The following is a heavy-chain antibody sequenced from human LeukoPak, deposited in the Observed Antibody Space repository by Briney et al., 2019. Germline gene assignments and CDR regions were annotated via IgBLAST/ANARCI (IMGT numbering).Heavy chain of an antibody. Sequence: PGGSLRLSCAASGFTFSSYWMSWVRQAPGKGLEWVANIKQDGSEKYYVDPVKGRFTISRDNAKNSLYLQMNSLRAEDTAVYYCASGGYYDSSGYFIPLFDYWGQGTLVTVSS. V-gene: IGHV3-7*01. CDR2: IKQDGSEK. J-gene: IGHJ4*02. CDR1: GFTFSSYW. D-gene: IGHD3-22*01. CDR3: ASGGYYDSSGYFIPLFDY.